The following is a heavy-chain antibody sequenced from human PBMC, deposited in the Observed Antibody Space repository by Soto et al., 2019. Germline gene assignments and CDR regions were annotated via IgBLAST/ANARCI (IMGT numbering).Heavy chain of an antibody. CDR1: VFTFSSYG. J-gene: IGHJ4*02. CDR2: IWYDGSNK. CDR3: ARTGYSSSWYYLDY. Sequence: QVQLVESGGGVVQPGRSLRLSCAASVFTFSSYGMHWVRQAPGKGLEWVAVIWYDGSNKYYADSVKGRFTISRDNSKNTLYLQMNSLRAEDTAVYYCARTGYSSSWYYLDYWGQGTLVTVSS. V-gene: IGHV3-33*01. D-gene: IGHD6-13*01.